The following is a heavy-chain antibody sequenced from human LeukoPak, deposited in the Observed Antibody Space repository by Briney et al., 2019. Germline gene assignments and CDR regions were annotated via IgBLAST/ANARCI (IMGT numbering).Heavy chain of an antibody. CDR2: INPNSGGT. CDR3: ARSSRVAGSYNWFDP. J-gene: IGHJ5*02. Sequence: ASVKVSCKASGYTFTGYYMHWVRQAPGQGLEWMGWINPNSGGTNYAQKFQGRVTMTRDTSISTAYMELSRLRPDDTAVYYCARSSRVAGSYNWFDPWGQGTLVTVSS. CDR1: GYTFTGYY. V-gene: IGHV1-2*02. D-gene: IGHD6-19*01.